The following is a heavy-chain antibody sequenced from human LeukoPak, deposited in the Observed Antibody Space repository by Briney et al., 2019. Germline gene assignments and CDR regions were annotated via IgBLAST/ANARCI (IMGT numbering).Heavy chain of an antibody. V-gene: IGHV3-21*01. CDR2: ISGFSNYI. Sequence: GGSLRLSCAASGFTFSCYGMNWVRQAPGKGLEWVSSISGFSNYIYYADSMKGRFTTSRYNAKNSLYLQLNSLRVEDTAIYYCAREVDSGDDRRFDSWGQGTLVTVSS. D-gene: IGHD5-12*01. CDR3: AREVDSGDDRRFDS. CDR1: GFTFSCYG. J-gene: IGHJ5*01.